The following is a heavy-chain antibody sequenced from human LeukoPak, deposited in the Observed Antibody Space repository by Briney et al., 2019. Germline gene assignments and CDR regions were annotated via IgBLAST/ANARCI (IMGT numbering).Heavy chain of an antibody. CDR2: ISGSGGST. J-gene: IGHJ6*03. CDR3: AKDPLSYYDFWSGLSRGFYMDV. Sequence: GGSLRLSCAASGFTFSSYAMSWVRQAPGKGLEWVSAISGSGGSTYYADSVKGRFTISRDNSKNTLYLQMNSLRAEDTAVYYCAKDPLSYYDFWSGLSRGFYMDVWGKGTTVTVSS. V-gene: IGHV3-23*01. D-gene: IGHD3-3*01. CDR1: GFTFSSYA.